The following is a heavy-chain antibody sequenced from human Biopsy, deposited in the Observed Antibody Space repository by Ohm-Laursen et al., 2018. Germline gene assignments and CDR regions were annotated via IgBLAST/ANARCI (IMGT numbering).Heavy chain of an antibody. CDR3: AKDQGYYYDRSVYYYFDY. V-gene: IGHV3-23*01. Sequence: SLRLSCTASGFTFSSYAMSWVRQAPGKGLEWVSAITSSGDHRNYSDSVKGRFTISRDSSKNTLHLQMNSLRAEDTAVYYCAKDQGYYYDRSVYYYFDYWGQGTLVTVSS. CDR1: GFTFSSYA. D-gene: IGHD3-22*01. J-gene: IGHJ4*02. CDR2: ITSSGDHR.